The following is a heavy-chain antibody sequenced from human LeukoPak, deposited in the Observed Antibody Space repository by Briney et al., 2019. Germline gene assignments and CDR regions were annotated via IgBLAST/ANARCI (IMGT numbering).Heavy chain of an antibody. V-gene: IGHV3-30*02. CDR1: GFTFSSYG. CDR3: ATDPDSSGYYYPIFDY. D-gene: IGHD3-22*01. J-gene: IGHJ4*02. Sequence: PGGSLRLSCAASGFTFSSYGMHWVRQAPGKGLEWVAVIWYDGSNKYYADSVKGRFTISRDNSKNTLYLQINSLRAEDTAVYYCATDPDSSGYYYPIFDYWGQGTLVTVSS. CDR2: IWYDGSNK.